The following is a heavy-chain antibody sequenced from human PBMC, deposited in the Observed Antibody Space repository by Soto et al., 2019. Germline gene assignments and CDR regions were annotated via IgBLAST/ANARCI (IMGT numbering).Heavy chain of an antibody. CDR3: ARSPPMDSGDKYFYDF. CDR2: IIPFFRTA. V-gene: IGHV1-69*13. D-gene: IGHD4-17*01. J-gene: IGHJ4*02. CDR1: GGSFNTFC. Sequence: SVEVSGKASGGSFNTFCFRWVLQAPGQGLEWMGGIIPFFRTANYAQKFQDRVTITADESTSTVYMDLRSLRSEDTAKYYCARSPPMDSGDKYFYDFWGQGALVTVSS.